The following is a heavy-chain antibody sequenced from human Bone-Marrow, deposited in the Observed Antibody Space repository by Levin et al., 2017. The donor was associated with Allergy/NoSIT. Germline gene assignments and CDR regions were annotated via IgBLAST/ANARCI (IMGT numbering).Heavy chain of an antibody. CDR3: TTSDAYEGFYFDY. D-gene: IGHD5-12*01. Sequence: GGSLRLSCAASGFTFSNAWMSWVRQAPGKGLEWVGRIKSKTDGGTTDYAAPVKGRFTISRDDSKNTLYLQMNSLKTEDTAVYYCTTSDAYEGFYFDYWGQGTLVTVSS. CDR1: GFTFSNAW. CDR2: IKSKTDGGTT. J-gene: IGHJ4*02. V-gene: IGHV3-15*01.